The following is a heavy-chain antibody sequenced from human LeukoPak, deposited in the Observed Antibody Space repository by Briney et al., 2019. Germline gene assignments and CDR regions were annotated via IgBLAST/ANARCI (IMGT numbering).Heavy chain of an antibody. CDR2: ISGSGGST. CDR1: GFTFSSYA. V-gene: IGHV3-23*01. CDR3: AKLSDSSGSLDY. D-gene: IGHD3-22*01. Sequence: GSLRLSCAASGFTFSSYATSWVRQAPGKGLEWVSTISGSGGSTYYADSVKGRFTISRDNSKITLYLQMNSLRAEDTAVYYCAKLSDSSGSLDYWGQGTLVTVSS. J-gene: IGHJ4*02.